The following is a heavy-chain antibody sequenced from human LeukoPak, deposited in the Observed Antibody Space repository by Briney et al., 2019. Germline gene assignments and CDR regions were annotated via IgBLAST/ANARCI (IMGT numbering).Heavy chain of an antibody. V-gene: IGHV3-23*01. J-gene: IGHJ5*02. CDR2: ISGSGGGT. CDR3: ARSGRDGYH. D-gene: IGHD5-24*01. Sequence: HPGGSLRLSCAASGFTFSSYSMNWVRQAPGKGLEWVSAISGSGGGTYYADSVKGRFTISRDNSKNTLYLQMNSLRAEDTAVYYCARSGRDGYHWGQGTLVTVSS. CDR1: GFTFSSYS.